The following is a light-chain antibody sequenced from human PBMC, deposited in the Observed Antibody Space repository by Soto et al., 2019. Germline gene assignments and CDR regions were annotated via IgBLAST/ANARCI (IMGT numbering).Light chain of an antibody. J-gene: IGKJ1*01. CDR2: GAS. V-gene: IGKV3-20*01. CDR1: QSVSSGY. Sequence: EIVLTQSPDTLSLSPGERATLSCRASQSVSSGYLAWYQQKPGQAPSLLIYGASSRATGTPDRFSGSGSGTDFTLTIIRLEPEDFAVYYCQQYGGSPTFGQGTKVDIK. CDR3: QQYGGSPT.